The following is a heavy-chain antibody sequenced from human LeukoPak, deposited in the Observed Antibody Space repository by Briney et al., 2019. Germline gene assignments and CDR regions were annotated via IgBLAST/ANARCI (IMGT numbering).Heavy chain of an antibody. J-gene: IGHJ4*02. Sequence: GGSLRLSCAASGFTVSSNYMSWVRQAPGKGLEWVSVIYSGGSTYYADSVKGRFTISRDNSKNTLYLQMNSLRAEDTAVYYCAAVAATPLAYYFDYWGQGTLVTVS. CDR3: AAVAATPLAYYFDY. D-gene: IGHD2-15*01. V-gene: IGHV3-53*01. CDR1: GFTVSSNY. CDR2: IYSGGST.